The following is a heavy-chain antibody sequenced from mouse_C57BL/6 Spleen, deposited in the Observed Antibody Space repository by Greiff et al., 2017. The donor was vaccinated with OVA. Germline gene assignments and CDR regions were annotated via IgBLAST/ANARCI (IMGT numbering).Heavy chain of an antibody. CDR2: ISYDGSN. CDR3: AMGDYDAMDY. CDR1: GYSITSGYY. J-gene: IGHJ4*01. Sequence: EVKLQESGPGLVKPSQSLSLTCSVTGYSITSGYYWNWIRQFPGNKLEWMGYISYDGSNNYNPSLKNRISITRDTSKNQFFLKLNSVTTEDTATYYCAMGDYDAMDYWGQGTSVTVSS. V-gene: IGHV3-6*01.